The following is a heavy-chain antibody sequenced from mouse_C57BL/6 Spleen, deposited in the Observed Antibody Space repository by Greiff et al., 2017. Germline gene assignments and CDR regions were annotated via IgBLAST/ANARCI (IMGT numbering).Heavy chain of an antibody. V-gene: IGHV1-53*01. CDR3: AKTGGVVGPFAY. Sequence: VQLQQSGTELVKPGASVKLSCKASGYTFTSYWMHWVKQRPGQGLEWIGNINPSNGGTNYNEKFKSKATLTVDKSSSTAYMQLSSLTSEDSAVYYCAKTGGVVGPFAYWGQGTLVTVSA. J-gene: IGHJ3*01. CDR1: GYTFTSYW. D-gene: IGHD1-1*01. CDR2: INPSNGGT.